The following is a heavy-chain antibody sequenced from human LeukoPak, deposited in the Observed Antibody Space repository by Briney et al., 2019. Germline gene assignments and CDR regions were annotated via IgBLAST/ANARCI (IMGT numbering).Heavy chain of an antibody. CDR1: GGSISSSNW. J-gene: IGHJ3*02. D-gene: IGHD5-18*01. V-gene: IGHV4-4*02. Sequence: PSETLSLTCAVSGGSISSSNWWSWVRQPPGKGLEWIGYIYYSGSTNYNPSLKSRVTISVDTSKNQFSLKLSSVTAADTAVYYCARVDTAMGTAFDIWGQGTMVTVSS. CDR3: ARVDTAMGTAFDI. CDR2: IYYSGST.